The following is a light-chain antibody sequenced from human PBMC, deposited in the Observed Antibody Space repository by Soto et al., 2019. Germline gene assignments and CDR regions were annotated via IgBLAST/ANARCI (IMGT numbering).Light chain of an antibody. CDR2: GAS. CDR3: QQYIRWPFT. V-gene: IGKV3-15*01. J-gene: IGKJ3*01. CDR1: QSVSSN. Sequence: EIVMTQSPATLSVSPGERATLSCRASQSVSSNLAWYQQKPGQAPSLLIYGASTRATGTPARFSGSGSGTEFTLTISSLQSEDFAVYYCQQYIRWPFTFGPGTKVDIK.